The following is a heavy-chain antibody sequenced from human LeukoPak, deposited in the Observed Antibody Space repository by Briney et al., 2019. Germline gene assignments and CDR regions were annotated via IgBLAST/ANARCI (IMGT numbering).Heavy chain of an antibody. CDR1: GGSISSYY. V-gene: IGHV4-4*07. J-gene: IGHJ5*02. CDR3: ARAGDFWSPTGWFDP. CDR2: IYTSGST. D-gene: IGHD3-3*01. Sequence: SETLSLTCTVSGGSISSYYWSWIRQPAGKGLEWIGRIYTSGSTNYNPSLKSRVTISVDKSKNQFSLKLSSVTAADTAVYYCARAGDFWSPTGWFDPWGQGILVTVSS.